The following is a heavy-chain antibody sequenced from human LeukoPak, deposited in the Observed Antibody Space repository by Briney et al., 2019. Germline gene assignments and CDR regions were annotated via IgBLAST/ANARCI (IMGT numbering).Heavy chain of an antibody. CDR1: GFTFSSYS. CDR3: ASNFPPCSTSCYSYGFDP. V-gene: IGHV3-21*01. Sequence: GGSLRLSCAASGFTFSSYSMNWVRQAPGKGLEWVSSISSSSSYIYYADSVKGRFTISRDNAKNSLYLQMNSLRAEDTAVYYCASNFPPCSTSCYSYGFDPWGQGTLVTVSS. J-gene: IGHJ5*02. CDR2: ISSSSSYI. D-gene: IGHD2-2*01.